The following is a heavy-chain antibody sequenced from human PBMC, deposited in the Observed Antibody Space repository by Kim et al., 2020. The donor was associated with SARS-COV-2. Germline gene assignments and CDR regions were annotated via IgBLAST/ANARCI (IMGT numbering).Heavy chain of an antibody. D-gene: IGHD3-10*01. V-gene: IGHV3-21*01. CDR1: GFTFSSYS. Sequence: GGSLRLSCAASGFTFSSYSMNWVRQAPGKGLEWVSSISSSSSYIYYADSVKGRFTISRDNAKNSLYLQMNSLRAEDTAVYYCARAPGALWGRGVFYYYYYGMDVWGQGTTVTVSS. CDR3: ARAPGALWGRGVFYYYYYGMDV. J-gene: IGHJ6*02. CDR2: ISSSSSYI.